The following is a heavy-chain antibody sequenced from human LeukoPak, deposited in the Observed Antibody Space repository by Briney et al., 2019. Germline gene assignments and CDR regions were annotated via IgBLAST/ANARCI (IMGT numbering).Heavy chain of an antibody. V-gene: IGHV4-39*01. J-gene: IGHJ6*03. Sequence: SETLSLTCTVSGGSISSSSYYWSWIRQPQGKGLEWIGSIYYSGDTYYSPSLKSRRVTISVDTSKNQFSLRLSSVTAADTAVYYCARHQWHYYYYMGVWGKGSTVTVSS. CDR1: GGSISSSSYY. CDR2: IYYSGDT. CDR3: ARHQWHYYYYMGV. D-gene: IGHD6-19*01.